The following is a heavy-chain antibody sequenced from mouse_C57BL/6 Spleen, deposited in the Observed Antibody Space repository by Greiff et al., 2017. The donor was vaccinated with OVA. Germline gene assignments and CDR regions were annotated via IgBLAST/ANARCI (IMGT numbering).Heavy chain of an antibody. CDR1: GYTFTSYW. D-gene: IGHD1-1*01. J-gene: IGHJ2*01. CDR2: IHPSDSDT. Sequence: QVQLQQPGAELVKPGASVKVSCKASGYTFTSYWMHWVKQRPGQGLEWIGRIHPSDSDTNYNQKFKGKATLTVYKSSSTAYMQLSSLTSEDSAVYYCAIRPPEVVAPGDYWGQGTTLTVSS. V-gene: IGHV1-74*01. CDR3: AIRPPEVVAPGDY.